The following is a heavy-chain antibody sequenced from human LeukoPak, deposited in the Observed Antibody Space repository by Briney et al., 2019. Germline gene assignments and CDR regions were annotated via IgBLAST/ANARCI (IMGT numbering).Heavy chain of an antibody. V-gene: IGHV4-39*07. CDR3: AVRGFLDYYYYYMDV. J-gene: IGHJ6*03. D-gene: IGHD3-10*01. CDR1: GGSISSSSYY. CDR2: IYYTGST. Sequence: PSETLSLTCSVSGGSISSSSYYWGWIRRPPGKGLEWIGTIYYTGSTYYNPSLKSRVTISVDTSKNQFSLKLSSVTAADTAVYYCAVRGFLDYYYYYMDVWGKGTAVTVSS.